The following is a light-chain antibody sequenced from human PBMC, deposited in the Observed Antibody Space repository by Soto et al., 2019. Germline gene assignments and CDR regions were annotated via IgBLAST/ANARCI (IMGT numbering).Light chain of an antibody. CDR1: SSDVGAYKF. Sequence: QSALAQPASVSGSPGQPITISCTGTSSDVGAYKFVSWYQHHPGKAPKLLIFEVTNRPSGVSSRFSASKSGNTASLTISRLLPEDEADYYCNSYTNDTTLVFGSGTQLTVL. CDR3: NSYTNDTTLV. V-gene: IGLV2-14*01. J-gene: IGLJ6*01. CDR2: EVT.